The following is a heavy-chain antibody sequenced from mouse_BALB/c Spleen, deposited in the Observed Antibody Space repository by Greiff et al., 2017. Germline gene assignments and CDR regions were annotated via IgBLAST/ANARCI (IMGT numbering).Heavy chain of an antibody. D-gene: IGHD1-1*01. CDR2: ISSGGST. CDR3: ARGYYGSSSYYFDY. J-gene: IGHJ2*01. V-gene: IGHV5-6-5*01. CDR1: GFTFSSYA. Sequence: EVQVVESGGGLVKPGGSLKLSCAASGFTFSSYAMSWVRQTPEKRLEWVASISSGGSTYYPDSVKGRFTISRDNARNILYLQMSSLRSEDTAMYYCARGYYGSSSYYFDYWGQGTTLTVSS.